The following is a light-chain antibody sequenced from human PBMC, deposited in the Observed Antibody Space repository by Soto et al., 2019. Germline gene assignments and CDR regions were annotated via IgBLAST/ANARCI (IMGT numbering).Light chain of an antibody. CDR3: QSYDSGLTGYVV. Sequence: QSVLTQPPSVSVAPGQRVTISCTGDDSNLGAGYDVHWYQQLPGTAPKLLISGSTNRPSWVPDRFSGSKSGTSASLAITGLQPEDEADYYCQSYDSGLTGYVVVGGGTQLTVL. CDR1: DSNLGAGYD. J-gene: IGLJ2*01. CDR2: GST. V-gene: IGLV1-40*01.